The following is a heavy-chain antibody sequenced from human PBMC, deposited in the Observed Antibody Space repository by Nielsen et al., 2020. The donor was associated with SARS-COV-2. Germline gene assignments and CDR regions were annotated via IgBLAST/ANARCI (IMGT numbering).Heavy chain of an antibody. J-gene: IGHJ4*02. CDR3: ARITPSSGWDY. CDR2: INVGNGNT. V-gene: IGHV1-3*01. D-gene: IGHD6-19*01. CDR1: GYTFTSFA. Sequence: ASVKVSCKTSGYTFTSFAIHWVRQAPGQSLEWMGWINVGNGNTKYSQKFQGRVTFTRDTSASTAYMELSSLRFEDTAVYYCARITPSSGWDYWGQGTLVTVSS.